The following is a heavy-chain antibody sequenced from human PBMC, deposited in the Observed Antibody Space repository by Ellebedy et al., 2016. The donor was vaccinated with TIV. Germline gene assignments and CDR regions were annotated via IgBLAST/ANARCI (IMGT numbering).Heavy chain of an antibody. D-gene: IGHD3-3*01. CDR3: ARHLADFTIFGVVIMDHGLDV. Sequence: MPGGSLRLSCTVSGGSITSYYWNWFRQPPGKGLEWIGYISDTGSTNYNPSLKSRVTISVDMSKNQFSLKLTSLTAADTAVYYCARHLADFTIFGVVIMDHGLDVWGQGTTVTVSS. J-gene: IGHJ6*02. CDR2: ISDTGST. V-gene: IGHV4-59*08. CDR1: GGSITSYY.